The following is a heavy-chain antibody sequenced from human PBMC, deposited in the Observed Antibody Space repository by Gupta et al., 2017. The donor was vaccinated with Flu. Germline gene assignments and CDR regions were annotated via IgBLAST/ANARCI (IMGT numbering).Heavy chain of an antibody. V-gene: IGHV4-31*02. J-gene: IGHJ6*03. D-gene: IGHD2-2*01. Sequence: RQLPGKGLEWIGYMYYSGSTYYNPSLKSRIDISGDTSQNQFSLKLSSVTAADTAVYYCARSYCSRDTCSSHYYYYMDVWGKGTTVTVSS. CDR3: ARSYCSRDTCSSHYYYYMDV. CDR2: MYYSGST.